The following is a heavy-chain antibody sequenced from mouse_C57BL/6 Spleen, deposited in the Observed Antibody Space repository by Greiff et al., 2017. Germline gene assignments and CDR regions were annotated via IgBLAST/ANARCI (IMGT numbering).Heavy chain of an antibody. V-gene: IGHV5-17*01. J-gene: IGHJ4*01. CDR2: ISSGSSTI. CDR1: GFTFSDYG. CDR3: AREGDGYYPYYAMDY. Sequence: VQLKESGGGLVKPGGSLKLSCAASGFTFSDYGMHWVRQAPEKGLEWVAYISSGSSTIYYADTVKGRFTISRDNAKNTLFLQMTSLRSEDTAMYYCAREGDGYYPYYAMDYWGQGTSVTVSS. D-gene: IGHD2-3*01.